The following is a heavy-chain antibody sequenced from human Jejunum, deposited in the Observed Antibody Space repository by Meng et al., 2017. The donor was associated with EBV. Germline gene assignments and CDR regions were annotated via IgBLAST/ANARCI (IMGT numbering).Heavy chain of an antibody. CDR2: IYHSGSA. Sequence: QLQLRESGPGLVKPSETLSLTCTVSGDSISNSDYYWDWIRQPPGKGLEWIASIYHSGSAYYNPSLESRVTISVDRSKNQFSLELNSVTAADTAVYYCARDEALPRGHFDSWGQGTLVTVSS. CDR3: ARDEALPRGHFDS. CDR1: GDSISNSDYY. V-gene: IGHV4-39*07. J-gene: IGHJ4*02. D-gene: IGHD3-10*01.